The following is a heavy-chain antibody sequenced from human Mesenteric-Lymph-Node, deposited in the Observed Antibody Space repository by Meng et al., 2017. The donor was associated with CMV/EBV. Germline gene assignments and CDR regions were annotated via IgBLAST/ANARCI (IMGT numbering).Heavy chain of an antibody. CDR2: IIPILGIA. D-gene: IGHD2-2*02. CDR1: GGTFSSYA. Sequence: SVKVSCKASGGTFSSYAISWVRQAPGQGLEWMGGIIPILGIANYAQKFQGRVTITTDESTSTAYMELSSLRSEDTAVYYCARGSPADWSIHDYWGQGTLVTVSS. J-gene: IGHJ4*02. V-gene: IGHV1-69*10. CDR3: ARGSPADWSIHDY.